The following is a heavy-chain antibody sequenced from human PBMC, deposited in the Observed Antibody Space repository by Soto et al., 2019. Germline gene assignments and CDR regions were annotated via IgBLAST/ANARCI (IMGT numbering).Heavy chain of an antibody. CDR3: ATETTRRITMVRGATTFDY. D-gene: IGHD3-10*01. Sequence: ASVKVSCKVSGYTLTELSMHWVRQAPGKGLEWMGGFDPEDGETIYAQKFQGRVTMTEDTSTDTAYMELSSLRSEDTAVYYRATETTRRITMVRGATTFDYWGQATLVTVSS. J-gene: IGHJ4*02. CDR2: FDPEDGET. V-gene: IGHV1-24*01. CDR1: GYTLTELS.